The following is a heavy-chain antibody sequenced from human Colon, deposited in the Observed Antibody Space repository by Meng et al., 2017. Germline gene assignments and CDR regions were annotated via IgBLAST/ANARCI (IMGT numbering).Heavy chain of an antibody. CDR3: GRPWAHNEYCMDV. J-gene: IGHJ6*02. V-gene: IGHV1-2*06. Sequence: ASVKVSCKTSGYTFPGHYLHWVRQAPGQGLEWMGRISLNSGDTNYAQKFRGRVTLTRDTSIATSYMELSSLRSDATAVYYCGRPWAHNEYCMDVWGQGTTVTVSS. CDR2: ISLNSGDT. D-gene: IGHD2/OR15-2a*01. CDR1: GYTFPGHY.